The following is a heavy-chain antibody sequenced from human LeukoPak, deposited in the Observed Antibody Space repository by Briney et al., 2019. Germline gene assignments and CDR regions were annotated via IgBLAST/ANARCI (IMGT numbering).Heavy chain of an antibody. CDR1: GGSISSGSYS. J-gene: IGHJ4*02. V-gene: IGHV4-61*02. CDR3: ARGPYDFWSGYYRPFDY. CDR2: IYTSGST. D-gene: IGHD3-3*01. Sequence: PSETLSLTCTVSGGSISSGSYSWSWIRQPVGKGLEWIGRIYTSGSTNYNPSLKSRVTISVDTPKNQFSLKLSSVTAADTAVYYCARGPYDFWSGYYRPFDYWGEGTLATVSS.